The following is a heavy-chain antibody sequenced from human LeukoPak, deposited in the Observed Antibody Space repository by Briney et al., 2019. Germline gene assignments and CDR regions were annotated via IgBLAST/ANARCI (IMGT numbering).Heavy chain of an antibody. CDR1: GFTFSAYW. D-gene: IGHD3-22*01. J-gene: IGHJ5*02. CDR2: IKDDGSDK. V-gene: IGHV3-7*01. Sequence: GGTLRLSCAASGFTFSAYWMSWVRQAPGKGLEWVANIKDDGSDKYYVDSVKGRFTISRDNAKNSLYLQMNSLRAEDTAVYYCARDLGQYYDTSDNWFDPWGQGTLVTVSS. CDR3: ARDLGQYYDTSDNWFDP.